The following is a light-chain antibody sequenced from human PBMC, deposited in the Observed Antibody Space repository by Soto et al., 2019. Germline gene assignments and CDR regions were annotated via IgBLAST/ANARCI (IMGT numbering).Light chain of an antibody. CDR3: LQHKSYQWT. CDR2: AAS. Sequence: DIQMTQSPSALSASVGDRITITCRSSQAISNYVAWFQQKPGQAPKRLIYAASNLESGVPSRFSGSGSGTEFSLTISSLQTEDFATYFCLQHKSYQWTFGQGTKV. CDR1: QAISNY. V-gene: IGKV1-17*03. J-gene: IGKJ1*01.